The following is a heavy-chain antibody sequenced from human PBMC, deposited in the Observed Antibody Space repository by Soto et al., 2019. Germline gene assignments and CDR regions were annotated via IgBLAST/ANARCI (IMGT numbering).Heavy chain of an antibody. CDR1: GGSISSYY. CDR3: ARVSTAMVNYYYYYMDV. J-gene: IGHJ6*03. V-gene: IGHV4-59*01. Sequence: PSETLSLTCTVSGGSISSYYWSWIRQPPGKGLEWIGYIYYSGSTNYNPSLKSRVTISVDTSKNQFSLKLSSVTAADTAVYYCARVSTAMVNYYYYYMDVWGKGTTVTVSS. CDR2: IYYSGST. D-gene: IGHD5-18*01.